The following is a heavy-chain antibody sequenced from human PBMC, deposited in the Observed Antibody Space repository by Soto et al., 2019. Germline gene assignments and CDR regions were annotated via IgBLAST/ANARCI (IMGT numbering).Heavy chain of an antibody. CDR1: GGSISSGGYS. V-gene: IGHV4-30-2*01. J-gene: IGHJ5*02. CDR3: ARMHEVAGVVPAAANWFDP. Sequence: QLQLQESGSGLVKPSQTLSLTCAVSGGSISSGGYSWSWIRQPPGKGLEWIGYIYHSGSTYYNPSLKSRVTISVDRSKNQFSLKLSSVTAADTVVYYCARMHEVAGVVPAAANWFDPWGQGTLVTVSS. D-gene: IGHD2-2*01. CDR2: IYHSGST.